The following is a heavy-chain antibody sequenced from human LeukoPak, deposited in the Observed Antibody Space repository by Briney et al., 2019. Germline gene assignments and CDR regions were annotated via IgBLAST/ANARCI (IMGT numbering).Heavy chain of an antibody. V-gene: IGHV4-30-2*01. CDR1: GGSISSGGYS. CDR2: IYHSGST. J-gene: IGHJ4*02. CDR3: ARNIVGPRQVDY. Sequence: SETLSLTCAVSGGSISSGGYSWSWIRQPPGKGLEWIGYIYHSGSTYYNPSLKSRVTISVDRSKNQFSLKLSSVTAADTAIYYCARNIVGPRQVDYWGQGTLVTVSS. D-gene: IGHD1-26*01.